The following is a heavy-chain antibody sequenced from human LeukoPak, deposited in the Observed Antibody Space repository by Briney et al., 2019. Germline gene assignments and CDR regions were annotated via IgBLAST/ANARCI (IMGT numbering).Heavy chain of an antibody. D-gene: IGHD7-27*01. CDR1: GFTFSSYT. CDR3: AKSLSGDNDY. CDR2: ISGSGGFT. V-gene: IGHV3-23*01. Sequence: PGGSLRLSCAASGFTFSSYTMSWVRQAPGKGLEWVSAISGSGGFTYYADSVKGRLTISRDNSKNTLYLQIDSLRAEDTAVYYCAKSLSGDNDYWGQGTLVTVSS. J-gene: IGHJ4*02.